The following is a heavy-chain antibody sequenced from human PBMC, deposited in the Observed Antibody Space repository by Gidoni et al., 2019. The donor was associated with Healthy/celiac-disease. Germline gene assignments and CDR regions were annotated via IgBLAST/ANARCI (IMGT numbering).Heavy chain of an antibody. CDR2: INPNSGGT. V-gene: IGHV1-2*06. CDR3: ARVGGSEGYCSSTSCPFGY. J-gene: IGHJ4*02. CDR1: GYTFTGYY. D-gene: IGHD2-2*01. Sequence: QVQLVQSEAEVKKPGASVKVSCKASGYTFTGYYMHWVRQAPGQGLEWMGRINPNSGGTNYAQKFQGRVTMTRDTSISTAYMELSRLRSDDTAVYYCARVGGSEGYCSSTSCPFGYWGQGTLVTVSS.